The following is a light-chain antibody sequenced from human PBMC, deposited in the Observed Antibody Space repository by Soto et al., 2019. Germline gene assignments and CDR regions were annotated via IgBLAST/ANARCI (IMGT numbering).Light chain of an antibody. CDR3: AAWDDSLIGPV. Sequence: QSVLTQAPSASGIPGQRVTISCSGSTSNIGRYGVDWYQHLPGTAPKLLIYSNNERPSGVPDRFSGSQSGTSASLAISGIQSEDEADYYCAAWDDSLIGPVFGGGTKVTVL. CDR2: SNN. J-gene: IGLJ2*01. V-gene: IGLV1-44*01. CDR1: TSNIGRYG.